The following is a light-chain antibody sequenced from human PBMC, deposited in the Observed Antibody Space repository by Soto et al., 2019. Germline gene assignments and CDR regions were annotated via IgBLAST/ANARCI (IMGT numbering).Light chain of an antibody. V-gene: IGLV2-14*01. CDR2: EVA. CDR1: SSDVGGYNY. J-gene: IGLJ1*01. Sequence: QSALTQPASVSGSPGQSITISCTGTSSDVGGYNYVSWYQQHPGKAPRFIICEVADRPSGVSDSVSGSKSGNTASLTISGLQAEDEADYYCGSYTTSNTLVFGTGTKVTVL. CDR3: GSYTTSNTLV.